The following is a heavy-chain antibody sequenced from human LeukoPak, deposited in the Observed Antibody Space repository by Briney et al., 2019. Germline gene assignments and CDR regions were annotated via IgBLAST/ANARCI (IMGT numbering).Heavy chain of an antibody. CDR2: INPNSGGT. D-gene: IGHD5-12*01. Sequence: ASVKVSCKASGYTFTGYYMHWVRQAPGQGLEWMGWINPNSGGTDYAQKFQGRVTMTRDTSISTAYMELSRLRSDDTAVYYCAKRGYDFGDYFDYWGQGTLVTVSS. CDR1: GYTFTGYY. J-gene: IGHJ4*02. CDR3: AKRGYDFGDYFDY. V-gene: IGHV1-2*02.